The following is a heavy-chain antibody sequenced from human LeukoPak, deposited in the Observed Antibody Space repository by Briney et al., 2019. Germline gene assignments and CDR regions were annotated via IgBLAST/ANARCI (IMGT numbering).Heavy chain of an antibody. CDR2: IKQDGSEK. V-gene: IGHV3-7*01. Sequence: GGSLRLSCAASGFTISSYWMSWVRQAPGKGLEWVANIKQDGSEKYYVDSVKGRFTISRDNAKNSLYLQMNSLRAEDTAVYYCARVWGYSYGSWGQGTLVTVSS. J-gene: IGHJ4*02. D-gene: IGHD5-18*01. CDR3: ARVWGYSYGS. CDR1: GFTISSYW.